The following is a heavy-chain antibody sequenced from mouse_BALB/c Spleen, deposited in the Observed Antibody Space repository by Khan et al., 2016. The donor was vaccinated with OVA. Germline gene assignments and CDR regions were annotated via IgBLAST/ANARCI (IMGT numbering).Heavy chain of an antibody. CDR3: ARHYYGGNLYWYFDV. CDR1: GYTFTSYD. CDR2: IFPGDDST. Sequence: QVRLQQSGAELVKPGASVKLSCKASGYTFTSYDINWVRQRPEQGLEWIGWIFPGDDSTKYNEKFKGKATLTTDKSSSTAYMQLSRLTSEDSAVYCCARHYYGGNLYWYFDVWGAGTTVTVSS. J-gene: IGHJ1*01. D-gene: IGHD1-1*02. V-gene: IGHV1-85*01.